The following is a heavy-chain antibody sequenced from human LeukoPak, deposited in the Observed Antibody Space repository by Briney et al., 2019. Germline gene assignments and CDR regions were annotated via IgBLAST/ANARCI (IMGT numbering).Heavy chain of an antibody. CDR2: ISGSGDYT. CDR3: AKVPRPTLISPYPVDY. CDR1: GFTLSRFA. Sequence: GGSLTLSCTASGFTLSRFAMHWVRQAPGKGLEWVSTISGSGDYTYYADTMKGRFTISRDNSKNTLFLQMSSLRAEDTAVYYCAKVPRPTLISPYPVDYWGQGSLVTVSS. V-gene: IGHV3-23*01. J-gene: IGHJ4*02. D-gene: IGHD2-21*01.